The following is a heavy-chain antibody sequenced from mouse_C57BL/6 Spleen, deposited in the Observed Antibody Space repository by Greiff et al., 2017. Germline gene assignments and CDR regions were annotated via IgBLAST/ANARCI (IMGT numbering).Heavy chain of an antibody. CDR3: ARVKGYYGSSFFDY. CDR2: ISYDGSN. CDR1: GYSITSGYY. J-gene: IGHJ2*01. D-gene: IGHD1-1*01. V-gene: IGHV3-6*01. Sequence: DVKLQESGPGLVKPSQSLSLTCSVTGYSITSGYYWNWIRQFPGNKLEWMGYISYDGSNNYNPSLKNRISITRDTSKNQFFLKLNSVTTEDTATYYCARVKGYYGSSFFDYWGQGTTLTVSS.